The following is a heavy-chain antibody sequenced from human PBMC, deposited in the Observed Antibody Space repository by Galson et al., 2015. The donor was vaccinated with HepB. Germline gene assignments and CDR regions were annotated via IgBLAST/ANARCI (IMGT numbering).Heavy chain of an antibody. CDR2: ISTSSSTI. D-gene: IGHD4-17*01. Sequence: SLRLSCAASGFTFSTYSMNWVRQAPGKGLEWVSYISTSSSTIYYADSVKGRFTISRDNAKNSLYLQMNSLRAEDTAVYYCAREARTWDFWGDKDGDQYFDYWGQGTLVTVSS. CDR3: AREARTWDFWGDKDGDQYFDY. V-gene: IGHV3-48*01. CDR1: GFTFSTYS. J-gene: IGHJ4*02.